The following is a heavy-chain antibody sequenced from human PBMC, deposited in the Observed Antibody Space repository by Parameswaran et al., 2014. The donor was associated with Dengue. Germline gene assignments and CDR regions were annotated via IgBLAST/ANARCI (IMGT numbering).Heavy chain of an antibody. D-gene: IGHD3-10*01. CDR2: IYWDDDK. J-gene: IGHJ2*01. V-gene: IGHV2-5*02. Sequence: WIRQPPGKALEWLALIYWDDDKRYSPSLKSRLTITKDTSKNQVVLTMTNMDPVDTATYYCAHKGFGDWYFDLWGRGTLVTVSS. CDR3: AHKGFGDWYFDL.